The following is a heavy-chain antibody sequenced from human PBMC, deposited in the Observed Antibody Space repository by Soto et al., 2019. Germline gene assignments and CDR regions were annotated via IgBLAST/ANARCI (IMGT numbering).Heavy chain of an antibody. CDR1: GGSISSSSYY. J-gene: IGHJ4*02. D-gene: IGHD4-17*01. CDR3: ARGGYGDYDVEPDY. Sequence: PSETLSLTCTVSGGSISSSSYYWSWIRQPPGKGLEWIGYIYYSGSTNYNPSLKSRVTISVDTSKNQFSLRLSSVTAADTAVYYCARGGYGDYDVEPDYWGQGTLVTVSS. CDR2: IYYSGST. V-gene: IGHV4-61*01.